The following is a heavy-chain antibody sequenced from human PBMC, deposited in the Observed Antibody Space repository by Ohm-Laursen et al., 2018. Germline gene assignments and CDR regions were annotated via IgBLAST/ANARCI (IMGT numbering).Heavy chain of an antibody. CDR2: IHPNSGDT. CDR3: AREGSY. Sequence: ASVKVSCKASRNIFIDYYVHWVRHVPGQGPEWMGCIHPNSGDTTYAPKFQGRVTMTRDTSISTAYMELSRLRSDDTAVYYCAREGSYWGQGTLVTASS. CDR1: RNIFIDYY. J-gene: IGHJ4*02. D-gene: IGHD2-15*01. V-gene: IGHV1-2*02.